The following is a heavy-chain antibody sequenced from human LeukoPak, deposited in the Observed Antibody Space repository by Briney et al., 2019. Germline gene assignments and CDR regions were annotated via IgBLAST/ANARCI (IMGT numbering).Heavy chain of an antibody. Sequence: SETLSLTCTVSGGSISTYYWSWIRQPPGKGLEWIGYIYYSGSTNYNPSLKSRVTISVDTSKNQFSLKLSSVTAADTAVYYCARGGYYGSGNDFRFDPWGQGTLVTVSS. CDR3: ARGGYYGSGNDFRFDP. CDR2: IYYSGST. J-gene: IGHJ5*02. CDR1: GGSISTYY. D-gene: IGHD3-10*01. V-gene: IGHV4-59*01.